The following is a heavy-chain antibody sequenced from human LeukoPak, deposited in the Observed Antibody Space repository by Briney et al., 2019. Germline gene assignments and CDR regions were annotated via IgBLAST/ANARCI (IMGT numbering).Heavy chain of an antibody. Sequence: GGSLRLSCAASGFTFPNYGMTWVRQAPGQGLEWVSTISGSGSSTYYADSVKGRFTLSRDNSKNTVSLQMNSLRVEDTAVYYCAKDRWGSGGSGGGDYWGQGTLVTVSS. CDR2: ISGSGSST. CDR3: AKDRWGSGGSGGGDY. CDR1: GFTFPNYG. D-gene: IGHD2-15*01. V-gene: IGHV3-23*01. J-gene: IGHJ4*02.